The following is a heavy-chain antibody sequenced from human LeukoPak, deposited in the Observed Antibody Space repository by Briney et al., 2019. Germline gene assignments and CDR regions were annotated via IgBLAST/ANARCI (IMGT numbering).Heavy chain of an antibody. CDR3: AKDLNCVPEGGFWSGYYYYYYGMDV. CDR2: ISGSGGST. J-gene: IGHJ6*02. D-gene: IGHD3-3*01. Sequence: PGGSLRLSCAASGFTFSSCAMSWVRQAPGKGLEWVSAISGSGGSTYYADSVKGRFTISRDNSKNTLYLQMNSLRAEDTAVYYCAKDLNCVPEGGFWSGYYYYYYGMDVWGQGTTVTVSS. CDR1: GFTFSSCA. V-gene: IGHV3-23*01.